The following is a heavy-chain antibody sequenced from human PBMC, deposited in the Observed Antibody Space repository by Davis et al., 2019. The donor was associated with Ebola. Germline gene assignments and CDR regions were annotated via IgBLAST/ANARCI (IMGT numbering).Heavy chain of an antibody. Sequence: PSETLSLTCTISGGSMINYYWSWIRKPAGKGLEWIGRIYTSGSTNYNPSLKSRVTISVDKSKNQFSLKLRSVTAADTALYYCTREAYTSTSCYDYFDYWGQGTLVTVSS. V-gene: IGHV4-4*07. D-gene: IGHD2-2*01. CDR1: GGSMINYY. CDR2: IYTSGST. CDR3: TREAYTSTSCYDYFDY. J-gene: IGHJ4*02.